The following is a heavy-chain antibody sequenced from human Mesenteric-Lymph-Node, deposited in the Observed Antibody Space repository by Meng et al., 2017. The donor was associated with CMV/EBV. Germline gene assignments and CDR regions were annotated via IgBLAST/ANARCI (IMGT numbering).Heavy chain of an antibody. CDR2: INWNGYNR. CDR3: AKDSLGYSGYDPNFDH. Sequence: SCAASGFAFDDYGMSWVRQAPGKGLEWVAGINWNGYNRGYADSVKGRFTISRDNAKNSLSLQMNTLRAEDTAFYYCAKDSLGYSGYDPNFDHWGQGTLVTVSS. D-gene: IGHD5-12*01. CDR1: GFAFDDYG. J-gene: IGHJ5*02. V-gene: IGHV3-20*04.